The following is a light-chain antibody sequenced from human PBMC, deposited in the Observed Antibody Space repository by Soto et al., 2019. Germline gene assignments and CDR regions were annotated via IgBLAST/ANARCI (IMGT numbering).Light chain of an antibody. CDR1: QTISSNS. CDR3: QQYVSWT. Sequence: DIVLTQSQATLSVSPGERATLSCRASQTISSNSLAWYQQKPGQPPSLLIYGTSSRATGIPDRFSGSGSGTDFTLTISRLEPQGSAIYYCQQYVSWTFGQGTKVEIK. V-gene: IGKV3-20*01. CDR2: GTS. J-gene: IGKJ1*01.